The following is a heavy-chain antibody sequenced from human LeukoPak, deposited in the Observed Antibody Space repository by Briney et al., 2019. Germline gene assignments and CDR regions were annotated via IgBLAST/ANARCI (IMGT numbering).Heavy chain of an antibody. D-gene: IGHD3-10*01. CDR1: GYTFTSYD. V-gene: IGHV1-8*01. Sequence: GASVKVSCKASGYTFTSYDINWVRQATGQGLEWMGWMNPNSGNTGYAQKFQGRVTMTRNTSISTAYMELSSLRSEDTAVYYCARGRPRIRWFGEFLFDYWGKGTMVTVSS. CDR3: ARGRPRIRWFGEFLFDY. CDR2: MNPNSGNT. J-gene: IGHJ4*02.